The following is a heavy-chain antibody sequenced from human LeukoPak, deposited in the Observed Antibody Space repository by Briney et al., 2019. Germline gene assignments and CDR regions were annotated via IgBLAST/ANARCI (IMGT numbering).Heavy chain of an antibody. D-gene: IGHD6-19*01. J-gene: IGHJ4*02. CDR3: VKGATTGWYYFDY. CDR1: GFTFDDCV. Sequence: GGSLRLSCKASGFTFDDCVMHWVRQAPGKGLEWVSTISWNRASIVYADSVKGRFTISRDSAKNSLYLQMDGLRAEDTALYYCVKGATTGWYYFDYWGQGTQVTVSS. V-gene: IGHV3-9*01. CDR2: ISWNRASI.